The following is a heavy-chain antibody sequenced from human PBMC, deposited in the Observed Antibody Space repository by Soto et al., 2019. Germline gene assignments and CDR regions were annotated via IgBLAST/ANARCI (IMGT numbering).Heavy chain of an antibody. V-gene: IGHV4-59*01. J-gene: IGHJ4*02. Sequence: SETLSLTCTVSGGSISSYYWSWIRQPPGKGLEWIAYIYYSGSTNYNPSLKSRVTISLDTSKNQFSLKLSSVTAADTAVYYCASTTRWLAFDYWGQGTLVTVSS. CDR1: GGSISSYY. D-gene: IGHD1-26*01. CDR2: IYYSGST. CDR3: ASTTRWLAFDY.